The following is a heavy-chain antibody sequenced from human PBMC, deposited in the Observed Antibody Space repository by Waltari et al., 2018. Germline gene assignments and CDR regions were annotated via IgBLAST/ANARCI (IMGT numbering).Heavy chain of an antibody. CDR2: IWYDGSNK. J-gene: IGHJ3*02. D-gene: IGHD6-6*01. V-gene: IGHV3-30*02. Sequence: VQLVESGGGLVQPGGSLRLSCAASGFTYSSYWMQWVRQAPGKGLEWVAVIWYDGSNKYYADSVKGRFTISRDNSKNTLYLQMNSLRAEDTAMYYCAKDRREQLVPDAFDIWGQGTMVTVSS. CDR1: GFTYSSYW. CDR3: AKDRREQLVPDAFDI.